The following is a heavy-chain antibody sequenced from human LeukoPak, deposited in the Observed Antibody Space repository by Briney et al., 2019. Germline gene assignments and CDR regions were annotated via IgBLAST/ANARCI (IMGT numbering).Heavy chain of an antibody. J-gene: IGHJ3*01. V-gene: IGHV3-15*01. CDR3: CSPHHGAFDV. CDR2: IKSDVDGGTT. Sequence: KPGGSLRLSCAASDFTLSGAWMSWVRQAPGKGLEWIGLIKSDVDGGTTFYPAPVKGRFTISRDNSKNTLYLQMNSLKIDDTAVYYCCSPHHGAFDVWGQGTKVTVSS. CDR1: DFTLSGAW. D-gene: IGHD2-15*01.